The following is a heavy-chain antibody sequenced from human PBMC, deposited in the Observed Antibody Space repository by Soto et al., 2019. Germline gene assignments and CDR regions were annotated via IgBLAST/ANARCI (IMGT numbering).Heavy chain of an antibody. V-gene: IGHV3-33*01. CDR2: IWYDGSNK. D-gene: IGHD5-18*01. Sequence: GGSLRLSCAASGFTFSSYGMHWVRQAPGKGLEWVAVIWYDGSNKYYADSVKGRFTISRDNSKNTLYLQMNSLRAEDTAVYYCARDVTGEDTAMVSRHYYYGMDVWGQGTTVTVSS. J-gene: IGHJ6*02. CDR1: GFTFSSYG. CDR3: ARDVTGEDTAMVSRHYYYGMDV.